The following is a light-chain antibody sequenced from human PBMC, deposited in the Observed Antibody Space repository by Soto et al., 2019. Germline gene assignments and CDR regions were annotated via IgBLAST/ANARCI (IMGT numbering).Light chain of an antibody. Sequence: EIVLPQSPVTLSLSPGDRATLSCRASQTISTYLAWYQQNPGQAPRLLIYDASNRATGIPARFSGSGSGTDFTNTISRLEPEDYAVYYCQRRNMWPRDITCGEGTRLAIK. CDR3: QRRNMWPRDIT. CDR1: QTISTY. J-gene: IGKJ5*01. CDR2: DAS. V-gene: IGKV3-11*01.